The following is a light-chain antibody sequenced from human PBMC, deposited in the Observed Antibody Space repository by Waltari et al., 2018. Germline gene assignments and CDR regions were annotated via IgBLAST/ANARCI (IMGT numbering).Light chain of an antibody. CDR2: SIN. CDR3: AAWDHSLHAWV. CDR1: SSNVGGND. V-gene: IGLV1-44*01. J-gene: IGLJ3*02. Sequence: QSVLTQPPSASGTPGQRVTISCSGTSSNVGGNDVNWYHQLPGTAPKVLIYSINRGPSWGPDRFAGSKSGTSASLAISGLLSEDEADYYCAAWDHSLHAWVFGGGTKLTVL.